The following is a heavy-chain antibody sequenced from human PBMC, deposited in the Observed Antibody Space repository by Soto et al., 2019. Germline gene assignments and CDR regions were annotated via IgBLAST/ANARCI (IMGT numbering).Heavy chain of an antibody. CDR3: TRGAY. Sequence: GGSLRLSCAATGYPFSDYWMGWVRQAPGKGLEWVASIRPDGGAKYYLESLQGRFTISRENAKGSLYLQMSSLRAEDTAVYYWTRGAYWGPGILVTGSS. CDR2: IRPDGGAK. V-gene: IGHV3-7*04. CDR1: GYPFSDYW. J-gene: IGHJ4*01.